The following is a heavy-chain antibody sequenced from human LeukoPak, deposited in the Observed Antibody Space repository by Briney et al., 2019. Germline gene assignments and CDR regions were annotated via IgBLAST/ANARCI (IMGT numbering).Heavy chain of an antibody. CDR3: ANPSSMVRGVFDY. J-gene: IGHJ4*02. D-gene: IGHD3-10*01. CDR2: IRYDGSNK. V-gene: IGHV3-30*02. Sequence: PGGSLRLSCAASGFTFRSYGMHWVRQAPGKGLGWVAFIRYDGSNKYYADSVKGRFTISRDNSKNTLYLQMNSLRAEDTAVYYCANPSSMVRGVFDYWGQGTLVTVSS. CDR1: GFTFRSYG.